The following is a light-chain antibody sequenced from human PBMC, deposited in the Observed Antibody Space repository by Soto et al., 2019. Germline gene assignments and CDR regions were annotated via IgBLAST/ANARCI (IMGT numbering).Light chain of an antibody. Sequence: QSVVTQTPSVSGAPGQRVSISCTGSTSNIGAPYDVHWYQHLPGTAPKLLIYGDNNRPSGVPDRFSGSKSGTSASLAITRLQAEDEADYYCSLYISGSTYVFGTGTKLTVL. CDR3: SLYISGSTYV. V-gene: IGLV1-40*01. CDR1: TSNIGAPYD. J-gene: IGLJ1*01. CDR2: GDN.